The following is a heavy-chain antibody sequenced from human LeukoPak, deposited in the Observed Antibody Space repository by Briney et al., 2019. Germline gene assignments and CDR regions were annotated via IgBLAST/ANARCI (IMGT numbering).Heavy chain of an antibody. CDR2: IHYSGNT. D-gene: IGHD4-17*01. J-gene: IGHJ5*02. CDR3: ARDQGGDSGIWYDP. V-gene: IGHV4-59*11. CDR1: GGPISTHY. Sequence: SETLSLTCIVSGGPISTHYWNWIRQPPGKGLEWVGYIHYSGNTNYNPSLKNRVTISLDTSKNQFSLKLSSVTAADTAVYYCARDQGGDSGIWYDPWGQGTLVSVSS.